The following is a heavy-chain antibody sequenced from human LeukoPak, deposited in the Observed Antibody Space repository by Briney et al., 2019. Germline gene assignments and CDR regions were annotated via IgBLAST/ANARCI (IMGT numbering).Heavy chain of an antibody. D-gene: IGHD4/OR15-4a*01. Sequence: GGSLRLSCAASGSRFDRYAMTWFRQAPGKGLEWVSAISYSGSSPYYGDSVKGRFTISRDNSKNTVYLQMNSLRDEDTALYYCAKDSSVLPNALDLWGQGTMVTVSS. CDR3: AKDSSVLPNALDL. V-gene: IGHV3-23*01. CDR2: ISYSGSSP. CDR1: GSRFDRYA. J-gene: IGHJ3*01.